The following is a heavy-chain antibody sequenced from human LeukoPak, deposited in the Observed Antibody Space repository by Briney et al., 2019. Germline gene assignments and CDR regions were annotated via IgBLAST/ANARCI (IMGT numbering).Heavy chain of an antibody. Sequence: SETLSLTCTVSGGSISSYYWSWIRQPPGKGLEWIGYIYNSGITNYNPSLKSRATISVDTSKNQFSLKLSSVTAADTALYYCARQMGYCSSTSCYPSFDYWGQGTLVTVS. CDR2: IYNSGIT. V-gene: IGHV4-59*08. CDR1: GGSISSYY. J-gene: IGHJ4*02. D-gene: IGHD2-2*01. CDR3: ARQMGYCSSTSCYPSFDY.